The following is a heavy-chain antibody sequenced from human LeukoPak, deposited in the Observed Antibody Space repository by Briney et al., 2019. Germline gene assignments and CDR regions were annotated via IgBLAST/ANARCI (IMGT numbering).Heavy chain of an antibody. Sequence: GGSVRLSCAASGFTFSSYGMHWVRQAPGKGLEWVAVIWYDGSNKYYADSVKGRFTISRDNSKNTLYLQMNSLRAEDTAVYYCARAGIAADGIGVDYWGQGTLVTVSS. D-gene: IGHD6-13*01. J-gene: IGHJ4*02. CDR2: IWYDGSNK. V-gene: IGHV3-33*01. CDR3: ARAGIAADGIGVDY. CDR1: GFTFSSYG.